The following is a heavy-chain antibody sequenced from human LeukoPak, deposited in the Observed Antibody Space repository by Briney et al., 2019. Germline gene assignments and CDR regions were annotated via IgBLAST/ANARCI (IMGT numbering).Heavy chain of an antibody. CDR1: GFTFSSYA. Sequence: GSLRLSCAASGFTFSSYAMTWVRQAPGKGLEWVSAISGSGGTGTYYADSVKGRFTISRDNSKNTLYLQMNSLRAEDTAVYYCARRDIVVVVAAWWEYYGMDVWGQGTTVTVSS. D-gene: IGHD2-15*01. V-gene: IGHV3-23*01. J-gene: IGHJ6*02. CDR2: ISGSGGTGT. CDR3: ARRDIVVVVAAWWEYYGMDV.